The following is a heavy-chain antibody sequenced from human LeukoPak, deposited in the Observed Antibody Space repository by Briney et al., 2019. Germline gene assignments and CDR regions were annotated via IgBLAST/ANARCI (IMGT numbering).Heavy chain of an antibody. V-gene: IGHV3-21*01. CDR3: AREIPGGFLEWLPYDY. CDR2: ISSSSSYI. D-gene: IGHD3-3*01. J-gene: IGHJ4*02. Sequence: GGSLRLSCVASGFTFSNYSMKWVRQAPGKGLEWVSSISSSSSYIYYADSVKGRFTISRDNAKNSLYLQMNSLRAEDTAVYYCAREIPGGFLEWLPYDYWGQGTLVTVSS. CDR1: GFTFSNYS.